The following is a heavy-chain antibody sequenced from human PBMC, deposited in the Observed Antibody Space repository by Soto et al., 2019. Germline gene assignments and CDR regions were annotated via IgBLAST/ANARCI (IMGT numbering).Heavy chain of an antibody. CDR1: GYSFTSYW. CDR2: IDPSDSYT. Sequence: GESLKISCKGSGYSFTSYWISWVRQMPGKGLEWMGRIDPSDSYTNYSPSFQGHVTISADKSISTAYLQWSSLKASDTAMYYCARLVVVPAAIHYYSYYGMGVWGQGPTVTVSS. V-gene: IGHV5-10-1*01. D-gene: IGHD2-2*02. CDR3: ARLVVVPAAIHYYSYYGMGV. J-gene: IGHJ6*02.